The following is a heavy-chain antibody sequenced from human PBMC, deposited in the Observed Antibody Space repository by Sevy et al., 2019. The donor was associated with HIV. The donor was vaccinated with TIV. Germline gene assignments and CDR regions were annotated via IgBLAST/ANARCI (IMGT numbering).Heavy chain of an antibody. CDR3: ARGVTMIRGGGYYFDY. CDR1: GGTFSRYA. J-gene: IGHJ4*02. CDR2: IIPIFGTT. Sequence: ASVKVSCKASGGTFSRYAIHWVRQAPGQGLEWMGGIIPIFGTTNYAQKFQGRVTITADESTGTSNMELSSLRSEDTAVYYWARGVTMIRGGGYYFDYWGQGTLVTVSS. V-gene: IGHV1-69*13. D-gene: IGHD3-22*01.